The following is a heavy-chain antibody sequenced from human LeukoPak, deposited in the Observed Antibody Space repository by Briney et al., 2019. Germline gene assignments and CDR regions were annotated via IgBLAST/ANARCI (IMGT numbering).Heavy chain of an antibody. D-gene: IGHD2-2*01. CDR3: ARCNTKFSTDAFDI. J-gene: IGHJ3*02. V-gene: IGHV4-59*01. Sequence: PSGTLSLTCAVSGGSISSDNWSSSRERPRKRVEWSWYIYCSGSTNYIPSLKSTVPISVDTSKNQFSLKMSSVTAADPAVYYCARCNTKFSTDAFDIWGQGKMVTVSS. CDR2: IYCSGST. CDR1: GGSISSDN.